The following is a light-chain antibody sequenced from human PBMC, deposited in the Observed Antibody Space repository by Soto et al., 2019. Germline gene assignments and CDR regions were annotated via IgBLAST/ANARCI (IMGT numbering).Light chain of an antibody. CDR1: QSVRSY. CDR3: QQRSNWSFT. Sequence: EIVLTQSPATLSLSPGDRATLSCRASQSVRSYLAWYQQKPGQAPRLLIYDASNRATGIPARFSGSGSGTDFTLTISSLEPEDFAVYYCQQRSNWSFTFGPGTKVDIK. CDR2: DAS. V-gene: IGKV3-11*01. J-gene: IGKJ3*01.